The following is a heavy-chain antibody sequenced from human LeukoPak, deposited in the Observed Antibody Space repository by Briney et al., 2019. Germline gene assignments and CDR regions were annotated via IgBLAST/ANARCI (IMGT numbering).Heavy chain of an antibody. CDR2: ISGSGGST. J-gene: IGHJ4*02. Sequence: PGGSLRLSCAASGFTFSSYAMSWVRQAPGKGLEWVSAISGSGGSTYYADSVKGRFTISRDNAKNTLYLRMNSLRAEDTAIYYCARKPLSGGCGGTIDYWGQGTLVTVSS. CDR3: ARKPLSGGCGGTIDY. D-gene: IGHD6-19*01. V-gene: IGHV3-23*01. CDR1: GFTFSSYA.